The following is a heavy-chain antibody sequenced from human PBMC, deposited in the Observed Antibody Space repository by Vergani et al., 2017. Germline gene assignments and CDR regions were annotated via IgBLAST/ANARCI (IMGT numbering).Heavy chain of an antibody. J-gene: IGHJ4*02. CDR2: IYSTGST. V-gene: IGHV4-4*09. Sequence: KESGPTLVKPTQTLTLTCTVSGGSISSYYWSWIRQPPGKGLEWIGYIYSTGSTHHNPSLRRRINMSVDTSKNQFSLKLNSVTAADTAMYYCARMGGYDEGDAFRIGYFDSWGPGILVTVSS. D-gene: IGHD3-22*01. CDR1: GGSISSYY. CDR3: ARMGGYDEGDAFRIGYFDS.